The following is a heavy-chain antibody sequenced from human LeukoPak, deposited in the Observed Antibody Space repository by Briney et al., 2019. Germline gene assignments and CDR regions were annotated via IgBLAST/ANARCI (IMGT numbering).Heavy chain of an antibody. V-gene: IGHV3-7*04. CDR2: IKQDGTEK. D-gene: IGHD6-6*01. J-gene: IGHJ4*02. CDR3: ARDVRPDY. CDR1: AFTFSSYC. Sequence: GRSLRLSCAASAFTFSSYCMSWVRQARGGGLEWVDNIKQDGTEKYYMDSVKGRFSISRDNAKNSLYLQMNALRAEDTAVYYCARDVRPDYWGQGTLVTVST.